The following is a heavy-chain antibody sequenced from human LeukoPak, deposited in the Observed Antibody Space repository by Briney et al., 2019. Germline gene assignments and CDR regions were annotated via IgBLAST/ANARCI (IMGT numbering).Heavy chain of an antibody. CDR1: GGSISSYY. V-gene: IGHV4-59*08. D-gene: IGHD3-22*01. Sequence: SETLSLTCTVSGGSISSYYWSWIRQPPGKGLDWIGYIYYSGSTNYNPSLKSRVTISVDTSKNQFSPKLSSVTAADTAVYYCARSYYDSSGYYPQNYYYMDVWGKGTTVTVSS. J-gene: IGHJ6*03. CDR3: ARSYYDSSGYYPQNYYYMDV. CDR2: IYYSGST.